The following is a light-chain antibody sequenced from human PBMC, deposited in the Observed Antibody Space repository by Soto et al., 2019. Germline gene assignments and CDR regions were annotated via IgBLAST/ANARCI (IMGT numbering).Light chain of an antibody. Sequence: ILLTQSPSSLSASVRDRVTITCRASQGIDSSFAWYQEKPGKAPKLLIYAASSLQSGVPSRFSGSGSGTDFTLTISSLQPEDFATYYRQQLHDYPITFGQGTRLEIK. V-gene: IGKV1-9*01. CDR3: QQLHDYPIT. J-gene: IGKJ5*01. CDR1: QGIDSS. CDR2: AAS.